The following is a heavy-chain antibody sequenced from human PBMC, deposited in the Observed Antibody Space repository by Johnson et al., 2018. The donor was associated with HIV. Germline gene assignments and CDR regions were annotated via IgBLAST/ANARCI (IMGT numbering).Heavy chain of an antibody. CDR2: ISYDGSNK. J-gene: IGHJ3*02. V-gene: IGHV3-30*18. CDR3: AKDRGITIFGPVIWGEPPDAFDI. CDR1: GFTFGIYG. D-gene: IGHD3-3*01. Sequence: QMQLVESGGGVVQPGTSLRLSCAASGFTFGIYGMHWVRQAPGKGLEWVALISYDGSNKYYADSVKGRFTISRDNSKTTLYLQMNSLRAEDTAVYYCAKDRGITIFGPVIWGEPPDAFDIWGQGTMVTVSS.